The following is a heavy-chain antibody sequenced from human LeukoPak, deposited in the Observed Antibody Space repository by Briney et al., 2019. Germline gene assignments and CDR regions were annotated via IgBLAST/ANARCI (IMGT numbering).Heavy chain of an antibody. CDR2: ISGSGGST. Sequence: GGSLRLSCAASGFTFSSYGMSWVRQAPGKGLEWVSAISGSGGSTYYADSVKGRFTISRDNSKNTLYLQMNSLRAEDTAVYYCAKGHYYDSSGLFDYWGQGTLVTVSS. CDR3: AKGHYYDSSGLFDY. J-gene: IGHJ4*02. D-gene: IGHD3-22*01. CDR1: GFTFSSYG. V-gene: IGHV3-23*01.